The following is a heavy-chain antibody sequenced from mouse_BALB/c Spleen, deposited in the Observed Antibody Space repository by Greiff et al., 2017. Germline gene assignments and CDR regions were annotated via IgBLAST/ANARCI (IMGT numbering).Heavy chain of an antibody. V-gene: IGHV1S29*02. J-gene: IGHJ4*01. CDR3: ARAVPYAMDY. D-gene: IGHD3-3*01. Sequence: EVQLQQSGPELVKPGASVKISCKASGYTFTDYNMHWVKQSHGKSLEWIGYIYPYNGGTGYNQKFKSKATLTVDNSSSTAYMELRSLTSEDSAVYYCARAVPYAMDYWGQGTSVTVSS. CDR2: IYPYNGGT. CDR1: GYTFTDYN.